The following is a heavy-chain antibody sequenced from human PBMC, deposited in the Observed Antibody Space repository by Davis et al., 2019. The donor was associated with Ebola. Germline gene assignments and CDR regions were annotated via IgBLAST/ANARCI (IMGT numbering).Heavy chain of an antibody. J-gene: IGHJ4*02. V-gene: IGHV3-23*01. Sequence: GESLKISCAASGFTFGNYAMTWVRQAPGKGLEWVSAIRSSGDKTYYAGSVRGRFTISRDNSKNTLYLQMNSLRAEDTAIYYCVKSPPYCSGDCYSTFEYWGQGTLVTVSS. CDR3: VKSPPYCSGDCYSTFEY. D-gene: IGHD6-25*01. CDR1: GFTFGNYA. CDR2: IRSSGDKT.